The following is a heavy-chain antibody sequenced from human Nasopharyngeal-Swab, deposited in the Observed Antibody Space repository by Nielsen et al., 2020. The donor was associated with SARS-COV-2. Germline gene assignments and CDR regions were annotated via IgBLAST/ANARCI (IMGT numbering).Heavy chain of an antibody. D-gene: IGHD6-13*01. J-gene: IGHJ4*02. Sequence: GESLKISYAASGFTVSSNYMGWVRQAPGKGLEWVSIIYSGATADYAESVKGRFTISRDNSKNTVYLQMNSLRAEDTAVYYCARGGSAVGSTYFDYWGQGTLVTVSS. CDR2: IYSGATA. CDR3: ARGGSAVGSTYFDY. CDR1: GFTVSSNY. V-gene: IGHV3-53*01.